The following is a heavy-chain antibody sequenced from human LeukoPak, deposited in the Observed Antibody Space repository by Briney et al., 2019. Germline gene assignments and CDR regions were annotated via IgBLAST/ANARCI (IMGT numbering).Heavy chain of an antibody. J-gene: IGHJ4*02. CDR2: IYNSGTT. V-gene: IGHV4-4*07. Sequence: SETLSLTCTVSGGSISSYYWNWIRQPTGKGLEWIGRIYNSGTTNYNPSLKSRVTMSVDTSKNQFSLKLSSVTAADTAIYYCAKDDAYLQYDDWGQGTLVTVSS. D-gene: IGHD5-24*01. CDR3: AKDDAYLQYDD. CDR1: GGSISSYY.